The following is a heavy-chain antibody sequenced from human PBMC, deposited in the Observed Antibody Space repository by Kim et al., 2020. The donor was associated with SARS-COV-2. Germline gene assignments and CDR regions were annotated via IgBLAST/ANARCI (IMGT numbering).Heavy chain of an antibody. V-gene: IGHV5-51*01. CDR3: ARTFDSYGYFDY. D-gene: IGHD5-18*01. J-gene: IGHJ4*02. Sequence: RYSPSFQGKVTIAADKSISTAYLQWSTLKAADTAMYYCARTFDSYGYFDYWGQGTLVTVSS.